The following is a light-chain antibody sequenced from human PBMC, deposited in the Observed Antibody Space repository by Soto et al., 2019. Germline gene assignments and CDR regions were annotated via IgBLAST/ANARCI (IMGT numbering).Light chain of an antibody. CDR1: SSNIETNT. Sequence: QSVLTQPPSASGTPGQRVTISCSGSSSNIETNTVDWYQHLPGTAPKVLIFNNNQRPSGVPDRFSGSKSGTSASLAISGLQSEDYADDYCAVWDDSLSGMVFGGGTKVTVL. CDR2: NNN. V-gene: IGLV1-44*01. CDR3: AVWDDSLSGMV. J-gene: IGLJ2*01.